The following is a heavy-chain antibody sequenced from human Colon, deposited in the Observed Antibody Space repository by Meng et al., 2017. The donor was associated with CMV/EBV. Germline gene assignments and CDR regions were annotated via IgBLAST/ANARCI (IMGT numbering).Heavy chain of an antibody. Sequence: GSLRLSCIVSGGSIRTTSSYWGWIRQSPGKGLEWIASIFYSSTTNYHPSLRSRVSISVEASKNQFSLRLNSVTDADTAIYYCARHETHYDYGDYVPQYYFDTWGQGTLVTVSS. D-gene: IGHD4-17*01. CDR2: IFYSSTT. CDR1: GGSIRTTSSY. CDR3: ARHETHYDYGDYVPQYYFDT. J-gene: IGHJ4*02. V-gene: IGHV4-39*01.